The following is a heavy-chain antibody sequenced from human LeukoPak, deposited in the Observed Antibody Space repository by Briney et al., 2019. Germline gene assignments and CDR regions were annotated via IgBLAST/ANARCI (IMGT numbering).Heavy chain of an antibody. J-gene: IGHJ4*02. CDR2: ISYDGSNK. CDR3: ATSKYSGSY. V-gene: IGHV3-30*04. CDR1: GFTFSSYA. Sequence: GGSLRLSCAASGFTFSSYAMHWVRRAPGKGLEWVAVISYDGSNKYYGASVKGRFTISRDNSKNTLNLQMNSLRAEDTAVYYCATSKYSGSYWGQGTLVTVSS. D-gene: IGHD1-26*01.